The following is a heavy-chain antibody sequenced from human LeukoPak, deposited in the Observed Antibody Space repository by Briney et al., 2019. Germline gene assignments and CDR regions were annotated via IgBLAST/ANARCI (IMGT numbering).Heavy chain of an antibody. J-gene: IGHJ6*02. Sequence: SETLSLTCTVSGGSISSYYWSWIRQPPGKGVEWIGYIYYSGSTNYNPSLKSRVTISVDTSKNQFSLKLSSVTAADTAVYYCARIHYGSGSPTYYYYYGMDVWGQGTTVTVSS. CDR1: GGSISSYY. D-gene: IGHD3-10*01. CDR2: IYYSGST. CDR3: ARIHYGSGSPTYYYYYGMDV. V-gene: IGHV4-59*08.